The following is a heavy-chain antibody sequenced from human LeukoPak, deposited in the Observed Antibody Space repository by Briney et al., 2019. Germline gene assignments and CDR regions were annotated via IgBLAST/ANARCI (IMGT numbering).Heavy chain of an antibody. Sequence: ASVKVSCKASGYTFAGYYMHWVRQAPGQGLEWMGWINPNSGDTNYAQKFQGRVTMTRDTSISTAYMELSRLRSDDTAVYYCARGNRYCSSTSCYHNWFDPWGQGTLVTVSS. CDR1: GYTFAGYY. CDR3: ARGNRYCSSTSCYHNWFDP. CDR2: INPNSGDT. D-gene: IGHD2-2*01. J-gene: IGHJ5*02. V-gene: IGHV1-2*02.